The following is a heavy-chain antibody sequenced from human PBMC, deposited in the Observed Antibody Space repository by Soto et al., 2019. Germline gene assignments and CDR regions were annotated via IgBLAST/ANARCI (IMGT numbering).Heavy chain of an antibody. CDR2: ISYDGSNK. Sequence: GGSLRLSCAASGFPFSSYGMPWVRRAPAKGLEWVAVISYDGSNKYYADSVKGRFTISRDNSKNTLYLQMNSLRAEDTAVYYCAKDLSYGSGYLWGQGTLVTVSS. D-gene: IGHD3-22*01. J-gene: IGHJ4*02. CDR1: GFPFSSYG. CDR3: AKDLSYGSGYL. V-gene: IGHV3-30*18.